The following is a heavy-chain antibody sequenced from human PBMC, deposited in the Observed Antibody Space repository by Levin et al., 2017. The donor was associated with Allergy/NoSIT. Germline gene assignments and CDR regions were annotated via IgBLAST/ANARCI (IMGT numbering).Heavy chain of an antibody. CDR1: GGSISTDNW. V-gene: IGHV4-4*02. Sequence: KSSETLSLTCAVSGGSISTDNWWSWIRQPPGKGLEWIGEIYRSGDTNHNPSLRSRFTMSVDKSKNHFSLKLSSVPAADTAVYYCATVEGLFCSGVSCSYSFHYWGQGALVTVSS. D-gene: IGHD3-9*01. J-gene: IGHJ4*02. CDR2: IYRSGDT. CDR3: ATVEGLFCSGVSCSYSFHY.